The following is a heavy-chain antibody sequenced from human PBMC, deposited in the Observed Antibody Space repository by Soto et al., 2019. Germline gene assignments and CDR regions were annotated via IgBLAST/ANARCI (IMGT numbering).Heavy chain of an antibody. CDR1: GGSFSGYY. CDR2: INHSGST. CDR3: ARLTYGDYFVDY. J-gene: IGHJ4*02. D-gene: IGHD4-17*01. V-gene: IGHV4-34*01. Sequence: SETLSLTCAVYGGSFSGYYWSWIRQPPGKGLEWIGEINHSGSTNYNPSLKSRVTISVDTSKNQFSLKLSSVTAADTAVYYCARLTYGDYFVDYWGQGTQVTVSS.